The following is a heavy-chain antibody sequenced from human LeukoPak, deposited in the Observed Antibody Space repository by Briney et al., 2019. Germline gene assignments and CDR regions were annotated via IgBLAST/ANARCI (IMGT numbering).Heavy chain of an antibody. V-gene: IGHV1-69*04. CDR3: ARPRDPYYYYYGMDV. J-gene: IGHJ6*02. CDR1: GGTFSSYA. CDR2: IIPILGIA. Sequence: ASVKVSCKASGGTFSSYAISWVRQAPGQGLEWMGRIIPILGIANYAQKFQGRVTITADKSTSTAYMELSSLRSEDTAVYYCARPRDPYYYYYGMDVWGQGTTVPVSS.